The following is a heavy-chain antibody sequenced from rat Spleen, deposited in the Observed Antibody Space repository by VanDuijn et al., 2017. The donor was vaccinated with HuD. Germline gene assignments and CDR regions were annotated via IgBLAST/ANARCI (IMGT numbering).Heavy chain of an antibody. D-gene: IGHD1-12*02. J-gene: IGHJ3*01. Sequence: EVQLVESGGGLVQPGRSLKLSCVASGFTFSSYWMYWIRQAPGKGLEWVSSINTDGDSTYYPDSVKGRFTISRDNAKSSLYLQMDSLRSEDTATYYCTTDRNYDGTYYYGWFAYWGQGTLVTVSS. CDR1: GFTFSSYW. CDR3: TTDRNYDGTYYYGWFAY. V-gene: IGHV5-58*01. CDR2: INTDGDST.